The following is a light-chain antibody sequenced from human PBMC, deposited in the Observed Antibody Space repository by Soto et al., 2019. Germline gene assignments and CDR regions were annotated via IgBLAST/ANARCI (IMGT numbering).Light chain of an antibody. CDR2: DAS. V-gene: IGKV1-33*01. CDR3: QQYDNLPLT. Sequence: DIQMTQSPSSLSASVGDRVTITCQASQDISNLLNWYQEKPGKAPKLLMYDASNLETGVPSRYXXXGSGTDFTFTISSLQPEDIATYYCQQYDNLPLTFGGGTKVEIK. CDR1: QDISNL. J-gene: IGKJ4*01.